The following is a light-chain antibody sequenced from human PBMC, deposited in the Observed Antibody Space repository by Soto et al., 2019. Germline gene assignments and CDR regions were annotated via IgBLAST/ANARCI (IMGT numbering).Light chain of an antibody. CDR3: KPRGDSLT. CDR1: QSVISNY. J-gene: IGKJ4*01. CDR2: VAS. V-gene: IGKV3-20*01. Sequence: TFLTHSPGTLSLSPRERATLACTASQSVISNYLSWYQQKPGQSPRLLIYVASSCATGIPDRFIGRGSEADFTLTVSRLEPEDFAVYSCKPRGDSLTLGGGTKV.